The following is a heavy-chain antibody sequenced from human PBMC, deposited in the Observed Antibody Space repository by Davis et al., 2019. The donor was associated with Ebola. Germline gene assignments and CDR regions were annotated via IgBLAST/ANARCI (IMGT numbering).Heavy chain of an antibody. CDR3: ARDRGGFDY. Sequence: GGSLRLSCAASGLTVSNNFMTWVRQAPGKGLEWVSIINIGGSADYSDSVKGRFTISRDISKNTLHLQMDRLRADDTAVYYCARDRGGFDYWGQGALVTVSS. CDR1: GLTVSNNF. D-gene: IGHD3-16*01. V-gene: IGHV3-53*01. CDR2: INIGGSA. J-gene: IGHJ4*02.